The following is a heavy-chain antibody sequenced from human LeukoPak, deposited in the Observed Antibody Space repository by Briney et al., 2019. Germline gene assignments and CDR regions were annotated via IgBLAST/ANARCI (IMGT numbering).Heavy chain of an antibody. CDR2: INPNSGGT. CDR1: GYTFTGYY. D-gene: IGHD2-2*01. V-gene: IGHV1-2*03. Sequence: LGASVKVSCKASGYTFTGYYMHWVRQAPGQGLEWMGWINPNSGGTNYAQKFQGRVIMTRDTSISTAYMELSRLRSDDTAVYYCARDHIVVVPAAKLYYYYYMDVWGKGTTVTVSS. CDR3: ARDHIVVVPAAKLYYYYYMDV. J-gene: IGHJ6*03.